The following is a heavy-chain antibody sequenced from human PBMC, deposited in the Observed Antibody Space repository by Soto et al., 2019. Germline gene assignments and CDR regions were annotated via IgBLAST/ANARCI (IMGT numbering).Heavy chain of an antibody. V-gene: IGHV4-31*03. Sequence: SETLSLTCTVSGASVSSGGYYWNWIRQHPGKGLEWIGYFYDSGSTHYNPSLKSRVTISVDTSKNQFSLKVSSVTAADTAVYFCGRLVYSSSWYYGMDDWGQGTTVTVSS. J-gene: IGHJ6*02. CDR3: GRLVYSSSWYYGMDD. D-gene: IGHD6-13*01. CDR1: GASVSSGGYY. CDR2: FYDSGST.